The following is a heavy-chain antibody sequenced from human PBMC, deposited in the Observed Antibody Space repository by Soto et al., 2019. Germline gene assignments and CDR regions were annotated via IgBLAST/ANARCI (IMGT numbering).Heavy chain of an antibody. CDR1: GGSITNYY. CDR2: INYVGYS. D-gene: IGHD3-10*01. CDR3: ARRGFGPLHGLVDV. V-gene: IGHV4-59*08. Sequence: QVQLQESGPGLVKPSETLSLTCTVSGGSITNYYCSWFRQPPGKGLEWIGYINYVGYSAYNLALKRRVTLPMDASRTQSSLMLESVTATDTAVYYCARRGFGPLHGLVDVWGPGTTVIVSS. J-gene: IGHJ6*02.